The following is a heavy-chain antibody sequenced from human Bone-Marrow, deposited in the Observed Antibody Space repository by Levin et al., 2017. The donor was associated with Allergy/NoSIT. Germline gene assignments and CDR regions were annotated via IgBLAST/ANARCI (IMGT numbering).Heavy chain of an antibody. D-gene: IGHD3-10*01. CDR2: ISGSGGNT. CDR3: AKDRTYRGSGRFDS. Sequence: PGGSLRLSCAASGFTFSNYAMSWVRQAPGKGLEWVSVISGSGGNTDYADSVKGRFTIPRDNSQNTLYLQMNSLRAEDTALYYCAKDRTYRGSGRFDSWGRGTLVTVSS. CDR1: GFTFSNYA. J-gene: IGHJ4*02. V-gene: IGHV3-23*01.